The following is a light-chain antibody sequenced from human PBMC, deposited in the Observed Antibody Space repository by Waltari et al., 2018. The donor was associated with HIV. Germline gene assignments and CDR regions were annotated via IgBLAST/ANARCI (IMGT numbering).Light chain of an antibody. J-gene: IGLJ3*02. V-gene: IGLV2-14*03. CDR1: STDVGGYNY. Sequence: QSALTQPASVSGSPGQSITLSCTGSSTDVGGYNYVSGYQQHPGKAPRLMIYDVSTRASVVSGRFSGSKSGDTASLTISGLQPEDEADYYCESYTSTSVWVFGGRTRLTVL. CDR3: ESYTSTSVWV. CDR2: DVS.